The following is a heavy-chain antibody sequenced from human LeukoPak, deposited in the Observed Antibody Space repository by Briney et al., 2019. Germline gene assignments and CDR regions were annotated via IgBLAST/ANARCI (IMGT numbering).Heavy chain of an antibody. Sequence: PGGSLRLSCAASGFTFSSYSMNWVRQAPGKGLEWVSYISSRSSTIYYADSVKGRFTISRDNAKNLLYLQMNSLRAEDTAVYYCARDGGYSSDWSRGWGQGTLVTASS. CDR2: ISSRSSTI. J-gene: IGHJ4*02. D-gene: IGHD6-19*01. CDR3: ARDGGYSSDWSRG. V-gene: IGHV3-48*01. CDR1: GFTFSSYS.